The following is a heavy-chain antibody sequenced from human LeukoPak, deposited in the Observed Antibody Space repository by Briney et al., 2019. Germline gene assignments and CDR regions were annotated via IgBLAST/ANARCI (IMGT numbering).Heavy chain of an antibody. CDR3: ARGLHCSSTSCLYYMDV. D-gene: IGHD2-2*01. J-gene: IGHJ6*03. CDR1: GGSFSGYY. CDR2: INHSGST. Sequence: SETLSLTCAVYGGSFSGYYWSWIRQPPGKGLEWIGEINHSGSTNYNPSLKSRVTISVDTSKNQFSLKLSSVTAADTAVYYCARGLHCSSTSCLYYMDVWGKGTTVTVSS. V-gene: IGHV4-34*01.